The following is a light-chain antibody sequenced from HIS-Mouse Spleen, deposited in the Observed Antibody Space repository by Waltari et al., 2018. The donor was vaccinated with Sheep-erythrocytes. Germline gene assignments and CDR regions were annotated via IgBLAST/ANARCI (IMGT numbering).Light chain of an antibody. J-gene: IGLJ3*02. CDR2: EVS. V-gene: IGLV2-8*01. Sequence: QSALTQPPSASGSPGQSVTISCTGPSSDVGGYNYVSWYQQHPGKAPKLMIYEVSKRPAGVPDRCAGSKSGNTASLTVSGRQAEDEADYYCSSYAGSNNWVFGGGTKLTVL. CDR1: SSDVGGYNY. CDR3: SSYAGSNNWV.